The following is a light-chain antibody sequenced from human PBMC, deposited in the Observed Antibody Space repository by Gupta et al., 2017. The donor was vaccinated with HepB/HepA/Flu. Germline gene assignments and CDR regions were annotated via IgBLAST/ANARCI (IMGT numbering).Light chain of an antibody. Sequence: QPVLTQPPSVSAAHGQKVTISCSGSSSNIGNNYVSWYQQLPGTAPKLLIYDNNKRPSGIPDRFSGSKSGTSATLGITGLQTGDEADYYCGTWDSSLSAVVFGGGTKLTVL. CDR1: SSNIGNNY. CDR2: DNN. CDR3: GTWDSSLSAVV. V-gene: IGLV1-51*01. J-gene: IGLJ2*01.